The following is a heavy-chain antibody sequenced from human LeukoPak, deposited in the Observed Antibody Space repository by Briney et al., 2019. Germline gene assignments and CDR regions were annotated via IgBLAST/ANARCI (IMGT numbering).Heavy chain of an antibody. CDR2: ISYDGSNK. Sequence: PGGSLRLSCAASGFTFSSYAMHWVRQAPGKGLEWVAVISYDGSNKYYADSVKGRFTISRDNSKNTLYLQMNSLRAEDTAVYYCARDGGDNWNYSGDFDYWGQGTLVTVSS. J-gene: IGHJ4*02. CDR3: ARDGGDNWNYSGDFDY. CDR1: GFTFSSYA. V-gene: IGHV3-30-3*01. D-gene: IGHD1-7*01.